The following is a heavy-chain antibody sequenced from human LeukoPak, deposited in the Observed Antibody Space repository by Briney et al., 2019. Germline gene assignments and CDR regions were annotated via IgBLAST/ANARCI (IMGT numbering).Heavy chain of an antibody. CDR3: ARLPDIAAAGTTWFDP. CDR1: GYTVTSYG. D-gene: IGHD6-13*01. J-gene: IGHJ5*02. V-gene: IGHV1-18*01. CDR2: ISAYNGNT. Sequence: ASVKVSCKSSGYTVTSYGISWVRQAPGQGLDWVGWISAYNGNTNYAQKFQGRVTMTTDTSTSTAYMELRSLRSDDTAVYYCARLPDIAAAGTTWFDPWGQGTLVTVSS.